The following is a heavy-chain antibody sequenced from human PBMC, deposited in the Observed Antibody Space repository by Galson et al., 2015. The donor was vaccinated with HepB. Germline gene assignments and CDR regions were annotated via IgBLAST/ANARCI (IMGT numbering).Heavy chain of an antibody. D-gene: IGHD1-26*01. CDR3: ARDRRGATIWDYYYYMDV. V-gene: IGHV1-69*13. CDR2: IIPIFGTA. J-gene: IGHJ6*03. CDR1: GGTFSSYA. Sequence: SVKVSCKASGGTFSSYAISWVRQAPGQGLEWMGGIIPIFGTANYAQKFQGRVTITADESTSTAYMELSSLRSEDTAVYYCARDRRGATIWDYYYYMDVWGKGTTVTVSS.